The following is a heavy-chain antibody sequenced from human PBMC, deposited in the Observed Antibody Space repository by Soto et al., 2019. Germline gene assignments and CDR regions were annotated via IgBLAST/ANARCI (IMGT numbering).Heavy chain of an antibody. CDR1: GYTVTSYG. J-gene: IGHJ4*02. D-gene: IGHD6-13*01. CDR2: ISGSNGNT. V-gene: IGHV1-18*01. Sequence: QVQLVQSGAEVKKRGASVKVSCKASGYTVTSYGWVRQAPGQGLEWMGWISGSNGNTNYAQKLQGRVTMTTDTSTSTAYMELRSLRSDDTAVYYCARVRAAPGSYYFDYWGQATLVTVSS. CDR3: ARVRAAPGSYYFDY.